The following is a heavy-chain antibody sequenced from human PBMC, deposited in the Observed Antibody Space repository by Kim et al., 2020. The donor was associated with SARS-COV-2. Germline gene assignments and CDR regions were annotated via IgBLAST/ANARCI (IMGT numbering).Heavy chain of an antibody. Sequence: SETLSLTCAVYGGSFSGYYWSWIRQPPGKGLEWIGEINHSGSTNYNPSLKSRVTISVDTSKNQFSLKLSPVTAADTAVYYCARVREDIVVVPAAAAYYYYYGMDVWGQGTTVTVSS. CDR1: GGSFSGYY. V-gene: IGHV4-34*01. D-gene: IGHD2-2*01. CDR3: ARVREDIVVVPAAAAYYYYYGMDV. CDR2: INHSGST. J-gene: IGHJ6*02.